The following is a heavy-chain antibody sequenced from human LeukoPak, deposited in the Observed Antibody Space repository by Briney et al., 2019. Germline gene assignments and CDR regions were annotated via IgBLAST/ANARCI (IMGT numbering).Heavy chain of an antibody. Sequence: GGSLRLSCAASGFTFNNFAMSWVRQAPGKGLEWVSGISASGGHTYYGDSAKGRFTISRDNSKNTLYLQMNSLRAEDTAVYYCARGLPEWTWGQGTLVTVSS. D-gene: IGHD2-8*01. CDR3: ARGLPEWT. CDR1: GFTFNNFA. CDR2: ISASGGHT. J-gene: IGHJ4*02. V-gene: IGHV3-23*01.